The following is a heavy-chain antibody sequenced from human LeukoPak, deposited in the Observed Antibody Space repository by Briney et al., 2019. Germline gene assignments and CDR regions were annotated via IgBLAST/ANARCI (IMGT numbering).Heavy chain of an antibody. CDR2: INPNSGGT. Sequence: ASVKVSCKASGYTFTSYGISWVRQAPGQGLEWMGWINPNSGGTNYAQKFQGRVTMTRDTSISTAYMELSRLRSDDTAVYYCARGGTIFCPGMDVWGQGTTVTVSS. V-gene: IGHV1-2*02. CDR3: ARGGTIFCPGMDV. D-gene: IGHD3-9*01. J-gene: IGHJ6*02. CDR1: GYTFTSYG.